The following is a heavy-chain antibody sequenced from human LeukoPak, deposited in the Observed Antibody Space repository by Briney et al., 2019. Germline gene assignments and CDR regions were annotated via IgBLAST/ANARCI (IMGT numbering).Heavy chain of an antibody. V-gene: IGHV3-21*01. CDR1: GFTFSSYS. CDR2: ISSSSSYI. Sequence: PGGSLRLSCAASGFTFSSYSMNWVRQAPGKGLEWVSSISSSSSYIYYADSVKGRFTISRDNAKNSLYLQMNSLRAEDTAVYYCAKGVGWELPGYFDYWGQGTLVTVSS. D-gene: IGHD1-26*01. J-gene: IGHJ4*02. CDR3: AKGVGWELPGYFDY.